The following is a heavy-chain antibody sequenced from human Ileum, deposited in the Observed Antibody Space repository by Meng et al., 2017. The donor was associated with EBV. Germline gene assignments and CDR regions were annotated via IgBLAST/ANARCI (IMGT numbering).Heavy chain of an antibody. D-gene: IGHD2-2*01. CDR2: IYYSGST. Sequence: QVRLAASGSSPVQLSESPSPIHPVCGGSVVSGSYYWSWIRQPPGKGLEWIGYIYYSGSTNYNPSLKSRVTISVDTSKNQFSLKLSSVTAADTAVYYCARDRGYCSSTSCYWTAYGMDVWGQGTTVTVS. CDR1: GGSVVSGSYY. CDR3: ARDRGYCSSTSCYWTAYGMDV. J-gene: IGHJ6*02. V-gene: IGHV4-61*01.